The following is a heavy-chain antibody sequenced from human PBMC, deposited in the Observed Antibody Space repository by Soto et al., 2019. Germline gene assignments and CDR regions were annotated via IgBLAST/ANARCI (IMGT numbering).Heavy chain of an antibody. V-gene: IGHV1-8*01. CDR2: MNPNSGNT. CDR3: AMLKQDYAVA. D-gene: IGHD3-16*01. CDR1: GYTFTSYD. Sequence: QVQLVQSGAEVKKPGASVKVSCKASGYTFTSYDINWVRLATGQGLEWMGWMNPNSGNTAVAQKFQGRVTMTRTTSISTAYMELSSLGSEDTAVHYCAMLKQDYAVAWGQGTLVTVSS. J-gene: IGHJ5*02.